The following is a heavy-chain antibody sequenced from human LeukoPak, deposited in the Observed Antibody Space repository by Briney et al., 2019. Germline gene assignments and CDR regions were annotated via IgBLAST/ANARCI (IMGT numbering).Heavy chain of an antibody. Sequence: ASVKVSCKAPGYIFTGYYMHWVRQAPGQGLEWMGWINPNSGSTNYAQKFQGRVTITRDTSISTAYMALSGLASDDTALYYCARRFYDSSGRRDAFDIWGQGTMVTVSS. CDR3: ARRFYDSSGRRDAFDI. V-gene: IGHV1-2*02. CDR1: GYIFTGYY. J-gene: IGHJ3*02. CDR2: INPNSGST. D-gene: IGHD3-22*01.